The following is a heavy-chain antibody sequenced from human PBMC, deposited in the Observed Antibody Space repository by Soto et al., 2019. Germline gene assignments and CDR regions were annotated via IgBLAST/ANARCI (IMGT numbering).Heavy chain of an antibody. D-gene: IGHD1-26*01. CDR1: GGSISSYD. Sequence: SETLSLTCTVSGGSISSYDGSWIRQPPGKGLEWIGYIYYSGSTNYNPSLKSRVTISVDTSKNQFSLKLSSVTAADTAVYYCARDRGGSHFDIWGQGTMVTVSS. CDR2: IYYSGST. CDR3: ARDRGGSHFDI. V-gene: IGHV4-59*01. J-gene: IGHJ3*02.